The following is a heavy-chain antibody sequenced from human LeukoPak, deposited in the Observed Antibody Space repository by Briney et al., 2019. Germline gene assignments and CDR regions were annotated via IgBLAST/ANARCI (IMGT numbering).Heavy chain of an antibody. D-gene: IGHD3-10*01. J-gene: IGHJ4*02. CDR2: IRYDGSNK. CDR1: GFTFSAYG. Sequence: PGGSLRLSCAASGFTFSAYGIHWVRQAPGKGLEWVTFIRYDGSNKYYADSVKGRFTISRDNSKNTLYLQMNSLRAGDTAVYYCAKVPGGSGDYFDYWGQGTLVTVSS. CDR3: AKVPGGSGDYFDY. V-gene: IGHV3-30*02.